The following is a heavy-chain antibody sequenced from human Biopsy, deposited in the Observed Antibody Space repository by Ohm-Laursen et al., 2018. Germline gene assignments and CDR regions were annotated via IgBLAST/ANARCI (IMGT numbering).Heavy chain of an antibody. CDR2: IYYTGST. CDR3: ARDSRGGHLNTALITGKSIGS. Sequence: TLSFTCTVSRDSICYYYWIRIRQSTGKGLEWIGYIYYTGSTNYNPSVKSRVTISVDTSKNQFSLKLNSVTVADTAVYFCARDSRGGHLNTALITGKSIGSWGQGTLVTVSS. J-gene: IGHJ4*02. D-gene: IGHD5-18*01. CDR1: RDSICYYY. V-gene: IGHV4-59*01.